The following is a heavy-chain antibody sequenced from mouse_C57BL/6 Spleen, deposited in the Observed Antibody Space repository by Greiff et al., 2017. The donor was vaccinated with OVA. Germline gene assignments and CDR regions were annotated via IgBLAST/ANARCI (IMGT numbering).Heavy chain of an antibody. J-gene: IGHJ4*01. D-gene: IGHD3-2*02. CDR3: ARKRAQATGAMDY. V-gene: IGHV2-2*01. Sequence: QVQLKESGPGLVQPSQSLSITCTVSGFSLTSYGVHWVRQSPGQGLEWLGVIWSGGSTDYNAAFISRLSISKDNSKSQVFFKMNSLQADDTAIYYCARKRAQATGAMDYWGQGTSVTVSS. CDR2: IWSGGST. CDR1: GFSLTSYG.